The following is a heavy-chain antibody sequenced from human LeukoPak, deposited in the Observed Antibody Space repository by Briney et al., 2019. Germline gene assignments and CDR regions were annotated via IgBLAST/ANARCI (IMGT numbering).Heavy chain of an antibody. J-gene: IGHJ1*01. CDR1: GGSFSGYY. CDR2: INNGDTT. Sequence: PSETLSLTCAVYGGSFSGYYWSWIRQAQGQGLEWIGEINNGDTTNYHTSLESRATMSVDTSKNQFFLKLSSVTAADTAVYYCARGFPDKVWGNSRPTAGYFQHWGQGTLVTVSS. D-gene: IGHD3-16*02. CDR3: ARGFPDKVWGNSRPTAGYFQH. V-gene: IGHV4-34*01.